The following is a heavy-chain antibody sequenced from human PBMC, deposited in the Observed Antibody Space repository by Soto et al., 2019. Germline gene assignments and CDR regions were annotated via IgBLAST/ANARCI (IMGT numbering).Heavy chain of an antibody. CDR3: AGDAVDTAMVYYYGMDV. D-gene: IGHD5-18*01. CDR1: GGSIISGDYY. J-gene: IGHJ6*02. CDR2: HYYSGST. V-gene: IGHV4-30-4*01. Sequence: PSETLSLTCTVSGGSIISGDYYWSWIRQPPGKGLEWIGYHYYSGSTYYNPSLKSRVTISVDTSKNQFSLKLSSVTAADTAVYYCAGDAVDTAMVYYYGMDVWGQGTTVT.